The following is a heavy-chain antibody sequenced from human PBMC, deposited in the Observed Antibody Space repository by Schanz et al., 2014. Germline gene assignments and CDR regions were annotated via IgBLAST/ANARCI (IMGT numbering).Heavy chain of an antibody. CDR1: GYTFTSHG. CDR2: INAGTGNT. V-gene: IGHV1-18*01. CDR3: ARDFSAYVGNYFDY. J-gene: IGHJ4*02. D-gene: IGHD5-12*01. Sequence: QVQLVQSGAEVKKPGASVKVSCKASGYTFTSHGISWVRQAPGQGLEWMGWINAGTGNTEYSQKFQGRVTMTTDTSTSTSYMELTSLRFDDTAVYYCARDFSAYVGNYFDYWGQGTLVTVSS.